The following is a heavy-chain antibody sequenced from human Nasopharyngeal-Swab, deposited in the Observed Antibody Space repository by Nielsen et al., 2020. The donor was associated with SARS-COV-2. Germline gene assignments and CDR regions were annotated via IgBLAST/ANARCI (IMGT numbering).Heavy chain of an antibody. V-gene: IGHV3-7*01. J-gene: IGHJ2*01. CDR2: INEDGSEK. CDR3: ARDLLSSWRAIGNWYFDL. CDR1: GYIFGSFW. D-gene: IGHD6-13*01. Sequence: GGSLRLSCAGSGYIFGSFWMNWVRQTPGKGLEWVANINEDGSEKYYVDSVKGRFTVSRDNAKNSLFLQMNSLTAEDTAAYYCARDLLSSWRAIGNWYFDLWGRGTLVTVSS.